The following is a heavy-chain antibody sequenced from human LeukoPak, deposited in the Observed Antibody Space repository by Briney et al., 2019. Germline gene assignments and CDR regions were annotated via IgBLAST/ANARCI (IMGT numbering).Heavy chain of an antibody. D-gene: IGHD2-21*01. CDR2: INNDGSST. J-gene: IGHJ6*02. Sequence: GGSLRLSCAASGFTFTRYWMHWVRQAPGKGPVWVSRINNDGSSTIYADSVKGRFTISRDNAKNTLYLQMNSLRAEDTAVYYCARGKHLQSVNYHGMDVWGQGTTVSVSS. V-gene: IGHV3-74*01. CDR1: GFTFTRYW. CDR3: ARGKHLQSVNYHGMDV.